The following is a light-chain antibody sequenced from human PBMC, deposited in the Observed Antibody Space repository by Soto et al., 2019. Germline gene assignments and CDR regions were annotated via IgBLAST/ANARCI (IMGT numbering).Light chain of an antibody. J-gene: IGKJ5*01. V-gene: IGKV3D-20*02. CDR2: GAS. Sequence: EIVMTQSPATLSVSPGERATLSCRASRTVIRNNLAWHQQKPGQTPRLLVYGASNRATGIPARISGGGCGTDFTLTISSLEPEDLAVYYWQQRSNWPITFGQGTRLEIK. CDR1: RTVIRNN. CDR3: QQRSNWPIT.